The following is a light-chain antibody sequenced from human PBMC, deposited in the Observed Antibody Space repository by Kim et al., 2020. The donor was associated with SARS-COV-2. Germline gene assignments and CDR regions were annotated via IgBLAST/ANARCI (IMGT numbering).Light chain of an antibody. CDR3: QQYNNWPLT. Sequence: EIVLTQSPGTLSLSPGERATLSCRASQSVSSNLAWYQQKRGQAPRLLISGASTRATGFPARFSGSGSGTEFTLTISSLQSEDFAVYYCQQYNNWPLTFGGGTKVDIK. CDR1: QSVSSN. J-gene: IGKJ4*01. V-gene: IGKV3-15*01. CDR2: GAS.